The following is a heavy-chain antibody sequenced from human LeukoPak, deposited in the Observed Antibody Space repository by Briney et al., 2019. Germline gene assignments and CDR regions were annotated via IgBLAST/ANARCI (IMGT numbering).Heavy chain of an antibody. CDR1: GFTVSSNY. Sequence: GGSLRLSCAASGFTVSSNYMSWVRQAPGKGLEWASVIYSGGSTYYADSVKGRFTISRDNSKNTLYLQMNSPRAEDTAVYYCARGESGAYYFDYWGQGTLVTVSS. D-gene: IGHD3-3*01. CDR2: IYSGGST. CDR3: ARGESGAYYFDY. J-gene: IGHJ4*02. V-gene: IGHV3-53*01.